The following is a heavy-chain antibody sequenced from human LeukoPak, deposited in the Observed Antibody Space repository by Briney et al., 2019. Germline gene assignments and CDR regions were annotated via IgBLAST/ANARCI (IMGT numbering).Heavy chain of an antibody. CDR2: IYYSGST. CDR3: ARPYYYDSRIDP. V-gene: IGHV4-30-4*08. J-gene: IGHJ5*02. D-gene: IGHD3-22*01. Sequence: PSETLSLTCTVSGGSISSGGYYWSWIRQHPGKGLEWIGYIYYSGSTYYNPSLKSRVTISVDTSKNQFSLKLTSVTAADTAVYYCARPYYYDSRIDPWGQGTLVTVSS. CDR1: GGSISSGGYY.